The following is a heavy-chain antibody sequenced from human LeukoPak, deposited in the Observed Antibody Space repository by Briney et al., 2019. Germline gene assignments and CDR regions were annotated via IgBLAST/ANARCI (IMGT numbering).Heavy chain of an antibody. J-gene: IGHJ3*02. Sequence: GGSLRLSCAASGFSFSTYGMHWVRQAPGKGLEWVAFISYDGDNKYYADSVKGRFTISRDNSKNTLYLQMGSLRAEDMAVYYCAREIRPSGAFDIWGQGTMVTVSS. CDR1: GFSFSTYG. V-gene: IGHV3-30*03. CDR3: AREIRPSGAFDI. D-gene: IGHD3-10*01. CDR2: ISYDGDNK.